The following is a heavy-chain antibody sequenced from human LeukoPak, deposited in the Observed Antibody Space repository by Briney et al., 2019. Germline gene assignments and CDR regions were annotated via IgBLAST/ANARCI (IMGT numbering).Heavy chain of an antibody. CDR1: GSIFSVYY. V-gene: IGHV3-11*01. CDR3: APPKTVKGVEAMGFAP. J-gene: IGHJ5*02. D-gene: IGHD3-3*01. Sequence: PGGSLRLSCAASGSIFSVYYMSWIRQAPGKGLEWISYITRSGSTIYYAESVRGRFTISRDDAKNSLYLQMNSLRAEDTAVYYCAPPKTVKGVEAMGFAPGGQEPRVIVS. CDR2: ITRSGSTI.